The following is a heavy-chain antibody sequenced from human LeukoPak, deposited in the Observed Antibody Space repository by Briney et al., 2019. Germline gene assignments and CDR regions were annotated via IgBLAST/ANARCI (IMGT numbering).Heavy chain of an antibody. J-gene: IGHJ4*02. CDR1: GFTFSSYA. D-gene: IGHD5-18*01. CDR2: ISYDGSNK. CDR3: ARERGYSSSLDY. V-gene: IGHV3-30*04. Sequence: GGSLRLSCAASGFTFSSYAMRWVRQAPGKGLEWVAVISYDGSNKYYADSVKGRFTISRDNSKNTLHLQMNSLRAEDTAVYYCARERGYSSSLDYWGQGTLVTVSS.